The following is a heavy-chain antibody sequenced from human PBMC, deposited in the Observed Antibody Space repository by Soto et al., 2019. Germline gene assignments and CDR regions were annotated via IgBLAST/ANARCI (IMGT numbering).Heavy chain of an antibody. CDR2: IYHSGST. Sequence: SETLSLTCAVSGYSISSGYYWGWIRQPPGKGLEWIGSIYHSGSTYYNPSLKSRVTISVDTSKNQFSLKLNSVTAADTAVYYCARDSWGMTTCSGLTWFDPWGQGTLVTVSS. CDR3: ARDSWGMTTCSGLTWFDP. CDR1: GYSISSGYY. D-gene: IGHD4-4*01. V-gene: IGHV4-38-2*02. J-gene: IGHJ5*02.